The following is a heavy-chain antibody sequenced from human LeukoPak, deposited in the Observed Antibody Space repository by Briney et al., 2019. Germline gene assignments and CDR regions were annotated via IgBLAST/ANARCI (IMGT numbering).Heavy chain of an antibody. Sequence: SETLSLTCTVSGSSISSSDYYWGWLRQATGKGLEWIGTIYYGGSTYYNPSLKSRVTISADTSKNQFSLKVSSVTAADSAVYYCASGTVTTEYFHHWGQGTLVTVSS. V-gene: IGHV4-39*01. D-gene: IGHD4-17*01. CDR2: IYYGGST. CDR3: ASGTVTTEYFHH. CDR1: GSSISSSDYY. J-gene: IGHJ1*01.